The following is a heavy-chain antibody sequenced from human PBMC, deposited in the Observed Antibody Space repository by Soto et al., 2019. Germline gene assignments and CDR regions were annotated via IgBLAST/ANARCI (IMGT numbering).Heavy chain of an antibody. J-gene: IGHJ4*02. Sequence: GGSLRLSCAASGFTFSIYGMNWVRQAPGRGLEWLSYISSSSATIYYTDSVKGRFTISRDNAKDSLYLQMSSLGDDDTAVYYCAREDIVGATHAFRAQGNLVTVSS. D-gene: IGHD1-26*01. CDR3: AREDIVGATHAF. V-gene: IGHV3-48*02. CDR1: GFTFSIYG. CDR2: ISSSSATI.